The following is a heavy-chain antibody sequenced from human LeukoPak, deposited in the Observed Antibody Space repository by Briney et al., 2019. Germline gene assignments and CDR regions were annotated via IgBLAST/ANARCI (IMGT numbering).Heavy chain of an antibody. J-gene: IGHJ4*02. CDR1: GFTFSSYS. D-gene: IGHD5-18*01. Sequence: GGSLRLSCAASGFTFSSYSMNWVRHTPGKGLVWVSRIKGDGSSTSYADSVKGRFTISRDNAKNTLYLQMNSLRAEDTAVYYCARDGYSFGQDFDYWGQGTLVTVSS. CDR2: IKGDGSST. CDR3: ARDGYSFGQDFDY. V-gene: IGHV3-74*01.